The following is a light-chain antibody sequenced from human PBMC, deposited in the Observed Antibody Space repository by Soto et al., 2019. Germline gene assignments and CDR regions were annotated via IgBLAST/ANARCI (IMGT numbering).Light chain of an antibody. Sequence: EIVLTQSPATLSLSPGERATLSCRASRSVSRYLGWYQQKHGQAPRLLIYDASNRTTGIPARFSGIGSGTDFTLTINSLEPEDLAVYYCQQRSDWPYTFGQGTKLEIK. CDR3: QQRSDWPYT. J-gene: IGKJ2*01. CDR2: DAS. V-gene: IGKV3-11*01. CDR1: RSVSRY.